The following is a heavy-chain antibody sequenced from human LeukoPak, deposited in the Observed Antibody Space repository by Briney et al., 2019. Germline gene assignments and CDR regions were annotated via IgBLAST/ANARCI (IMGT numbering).Heavy chain of an antibody. D-gene: IGHD5-18*01. CDR1: GGYISSYY. V-gene: IGHV4-59*01. J-gene: IGHJ6*03. Sequence: SETLSLTCTVSGGYISSYYWSWIRQPPGKGLEWIGYIYYSGSTNYKSSLKSRVTISVDTSKNQLSLKLSSVTAADTAVYYCARTTEGGYTYGYFYYYYMDVWGKGTTVTISS. CDR3: ARTTEGGYTYGYFYYYYMDV. CDR2: IYYSGST.